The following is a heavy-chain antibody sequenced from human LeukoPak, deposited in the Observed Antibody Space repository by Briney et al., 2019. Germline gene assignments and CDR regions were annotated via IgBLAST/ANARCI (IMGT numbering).Heavy chain of an antibody. CDR2: IYYSGST. CDR3: ARERTGEQLVVDP. J-gene: IGHJ5*02. D-gene: IGHD6-13*01. Sequence: SQTLSLTCTVAGGSISSGGYYWSWIRQHPGKGLEWIGYIYYSGSTYYNPSLKSRVTISVDTSKNQFSLKLSSVTAADTAVYYCARERTGEQLVVDPWGQGTLVTVSS. V-gene: IGHV4-31*03. CDR1: GGSISSGGYY.